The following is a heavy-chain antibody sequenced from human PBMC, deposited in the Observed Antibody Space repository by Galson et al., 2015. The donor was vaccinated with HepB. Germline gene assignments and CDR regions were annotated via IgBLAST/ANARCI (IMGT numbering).Heavy chain of an antibody. CDR1: GFTFSSYA. D-gene: IGHD3-10*01. CDR3: AKDREGLWFGELDY. Sequence: SLRLSCAASGFTFSSYAMSWVRQAPGKGLEWVSAISGSGGSIYYADSVKGRFTISRDNSKNTLYLQMNSLRAEDTAVYYCAKDREGLWFGELDYWGQGTLVTVSS. J-gene: IGHJ4*02. CDR2: ISGSGGSI. V-gene: IGHV3-23*01.